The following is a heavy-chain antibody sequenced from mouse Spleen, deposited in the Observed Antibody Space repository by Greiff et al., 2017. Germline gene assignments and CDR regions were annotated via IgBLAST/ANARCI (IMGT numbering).Heavy chain of an antibody. J-gene: IGHJ2*01. CDR1: GFTFSDYG. V-gene: IGHV5-15*01. Sequence: EVKLMESGGGLVKPGGSLKLSCAASGFTFSDYGMAWVRQAPGKGPEWVAFISNLAYSIYYADTVTGRFTISRENAKNTLYLEMSSLRSEDTAMYYCARQDGYYFDYWGQGTTLTVSS. D-gene: IGHD2-3*01. CDR2: ISNLAYSI. CDR3: ARQDGYYFDY.